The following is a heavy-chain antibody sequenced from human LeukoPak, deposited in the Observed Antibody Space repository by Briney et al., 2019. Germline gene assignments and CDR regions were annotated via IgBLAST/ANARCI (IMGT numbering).Heavy chain of an antibody. J-gene: IGHJ4*02. V-gene: IGHV3-30-3*01. CDR1: AFTFSYYA. CDR3: ARGPKYYYDDSAYYYGYFAY. CDR2: ISYDGSNK. D-gene: IGHD3-22*01. Sequence: GGSLRLSCAASAFTFSYYAMHWVRQAPGQGLEWVAVISYDGSNKYYENSVKDRFTISRDNSKNTLFLQMNSLGSEDTAVYYCARGPKYYYDDSAYYYGYFAYCGQGSLLTVSS.